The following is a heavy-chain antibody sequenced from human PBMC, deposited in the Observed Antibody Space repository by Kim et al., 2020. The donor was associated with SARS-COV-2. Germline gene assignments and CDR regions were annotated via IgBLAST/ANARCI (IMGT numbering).Heavy chain of an antibody. CDR3: AKDIGWDYGDYYFDY. J-gene: IGHJ4*02. CDR1: GFTFDDYA. V-gene: IGHV3-9*01. D-gene: IGHD4-17*01. Sequence: GGSLRLSCAASGFTFDDYAMHWVRQAPGKGLEWVSGISWNSGSIGYADSVKGRFTISRDNAKNSLYLQMNSLRAEDTALYYCAKDIGWDYGDYYFDYWGQGTLVTVSS. CDR2: ISWNSGSI.